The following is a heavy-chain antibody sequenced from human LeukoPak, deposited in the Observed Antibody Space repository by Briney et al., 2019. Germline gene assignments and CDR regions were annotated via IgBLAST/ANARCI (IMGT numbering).Heavy chain of an antibody. J-gene: IGHJ4*02. CDR3: ARGVYIAAAQYGY. D-gene: IGHD6-13*01. CDR2: TYYSGTT. CDR1: GGSISSYY. Sequence: SETLSLTCTVSGGSISSYYWSWIRQPPGKGLEWIGYTYYSGTTNYNPSLKSRVTISVDTSKNQFSLKLSSVTAADTAVYYCARGVYIAAAQYGYWGQGTLVTVSS. V-gene: IGHV4-59*01.